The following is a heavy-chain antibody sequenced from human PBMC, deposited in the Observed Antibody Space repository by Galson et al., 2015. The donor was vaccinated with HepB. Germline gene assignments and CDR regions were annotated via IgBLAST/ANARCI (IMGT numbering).Heavy chain of an antibody. CDR2: ISYDGSNK. V-gene: IGHV3-30*18. CDR3: AKNFLAVSGNWWLDP. J-gene: IGHJ5*02. CDR1: GFTFRSYG. D-gene: IGHD6-19*01. Sequence: SLRLSCAASGFTFRSYGMHWVRQAPGKGLEWVAVISYDGSNKYYADSVKGRFTISRDNSKNTLFLQMSSLRAEDTAVYYCAKNFLAVSGNWWLDPWGQGTLVTVSS.